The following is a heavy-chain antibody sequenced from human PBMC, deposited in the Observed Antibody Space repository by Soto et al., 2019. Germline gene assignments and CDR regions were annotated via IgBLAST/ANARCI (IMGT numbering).Heavy chain of an antibody. CDR2: IWYDGSSQ. D-gene: IGHD4-4*01. Sequence: QVNLVQSGGGLVQPGRSLRLSCEASGFTFRNSGMEWIRHAPGKGLEWVARIWYDGSSQYYADSVKGRLTISRDNSKNTLYMEMNSVRVEDPAVYYCARDMDSNYDGMDVWGQGTTVIVSS. CDR1: GFTFRNSG. J-gene: IGHJ6*02. CDR3: ARDMDSNYDGMDV. V-gene: IGHV3-33*01.